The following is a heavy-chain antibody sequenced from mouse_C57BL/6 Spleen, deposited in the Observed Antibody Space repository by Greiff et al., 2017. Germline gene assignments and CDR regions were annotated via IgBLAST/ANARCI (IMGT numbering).Heavy chain of an antibody. CDR1: GYTFTDYY. CDR2: INPYNGGT. J-gene: IGHJ3*01. V-gene: IGHV1-19*01. Sequence: VQLQQSGPVLVKPGASVKMSCKASGYTFTDYYMNWVKQSHGKSLEWIGVINPYNGGTSYNQKFKGKATLTVDKSSSTAYMELNSLTSEDSAVYYCAIDYGSSYEFAYWGQGTLVTVSA. CDR3: AIDYGSSYEFAY. D-gene: IGHD1-1*01.